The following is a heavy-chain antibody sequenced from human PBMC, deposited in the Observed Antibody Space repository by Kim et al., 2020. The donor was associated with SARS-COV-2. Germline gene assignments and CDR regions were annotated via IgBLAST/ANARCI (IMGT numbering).Heavy chain of an antibody. D-gene: IGHD5-18*01. V-gene: IGHV1-2*06. CDR3: ARLGRGYTYAGLDS. J-gene: IGHJ4*02. Sequence: ASVKVSCKASQYSFTDYHIHWVRQAPGQGLEWMGRINPDSGGTNFAQTFQGRVTMTRDTSISTAYMELRRLRSDDTAVYYCARLGRGYTYAGLDSWGPGTLVTVSS. CDR2: INPDSGGT. CDR1: QYSFTDYH.